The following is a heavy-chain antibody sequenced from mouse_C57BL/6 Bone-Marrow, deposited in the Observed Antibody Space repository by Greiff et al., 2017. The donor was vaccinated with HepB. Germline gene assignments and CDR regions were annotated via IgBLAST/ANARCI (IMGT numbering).Heavy chain of an antibody. V-gene: IGHV1-7*01. D-gene: IGHD1-1*01. J-gene: IGHJ4*01. Sequence: QVHVKQSGAELAKPGASVKLSCKASGYTFTSYWMDWVKQRPGQGLEWIGYINPSSGYTKYNQKFKDKATLTADKSSSTAYMQLSSLTYEDSAVYYCARGGTVVAYYAMDYWGQGTSVTVSS. CDR3: ARGGTVVAYYAMDY. CDR2: INPSSGYT. CDR1: GYTFTSYW.